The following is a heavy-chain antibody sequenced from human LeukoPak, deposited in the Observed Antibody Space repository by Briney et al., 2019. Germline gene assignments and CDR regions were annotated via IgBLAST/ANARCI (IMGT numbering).Heavy chain of an antibody. CDR3: AHRRRAYYGGNGCFDY. D-gene: IGHD4-23*01. V-gene: IGHV2-5*02. J-gene: IGHJ4*02. CDR2: IYWDDDK. Sequence: SGPTLVNPTQTLTLTCTFSGFSLSTSGVGVGWIRQPPGKALEWLALIYWDDDKNYSPSLKSRLTITKDTSKNQVVLTMTNMDPVDTATYYCAHRRRAYYGGNGCFDYWGQGALVTVSS. CDR1: GFSLSTSGVG.